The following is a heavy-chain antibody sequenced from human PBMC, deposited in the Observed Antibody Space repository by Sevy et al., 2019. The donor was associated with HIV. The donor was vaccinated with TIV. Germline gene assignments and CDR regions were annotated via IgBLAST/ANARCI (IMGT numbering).Heavy chain of an antibody. D-gene: IGHD3-22*01. CDR3: TTDPAPSSDTSTYNYLSAGDY. J-gene: IGHJ4*02. Sequence: GGSLRLSCAASGFSLNTYWMSWVRQAPGKGLEWVGHIKCTIDGGPTPRYAAPVTDRFTSSKDYSNDTLYVHMQRNSLSLEDTSVYYCTTDPAPSSDTSTYNYLSAGDYWGQGTLVTVSS. V-gene: IGHV3-15*06. CDR2: IKCTIDGGPTP. CDR1: GFSLNTYW.